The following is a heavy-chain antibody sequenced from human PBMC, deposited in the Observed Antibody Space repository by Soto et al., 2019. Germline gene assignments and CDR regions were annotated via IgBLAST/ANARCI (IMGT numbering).Heavy chain of an antibody. J-gene: IGHJ6*02. V-gene: IGHV3-33*01. CDR2: IWYDGSNK. D-gene: IGHD3-3*01. CDR1: GFTFSSYG. Sequence: GWSLRLSCAASGFTFSSYGMHLVRQAPGKGLEWVAFIWYDGSNKYYADSVKGRFTISRDNSKKTLYLQMNSLRAEETAVYYCARDAIALRFYYYYGMEVWGQGTKVTVSS. CDR3: ARDAIALRFYYYYGMEV.